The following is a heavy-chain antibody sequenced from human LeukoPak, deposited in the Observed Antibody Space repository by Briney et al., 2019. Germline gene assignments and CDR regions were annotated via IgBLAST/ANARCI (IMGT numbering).Heavy chain of an antibody. CDR2: IYPGDSDT. CDR1: GYSFTSYW. CDR3: ARLRYSYGYPLNY. D-gene: IGHD5-18*01. V-gene: IGHV5-51*01. J-gene: IGHJ4*02. Sequence: GESLKISCKGSGYSFTSYWIGWVRQMPGKGLERMGIIYPGDSDTRYSPPFQGQVTISADKSISTAYLQWSSLKASDTAMYYCARLRYSYGYPLNYWGQGTLVTVSS.